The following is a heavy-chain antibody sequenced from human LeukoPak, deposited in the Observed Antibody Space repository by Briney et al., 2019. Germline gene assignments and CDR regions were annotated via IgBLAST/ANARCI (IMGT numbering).Heavy chain of an antibody. CDR1: GYTFTGYF. J-gene: IGHJ4*02. CDR3: ARDMVSTATPYFDS. D-gene: IGHD3-10*01. CDR2: INPNSGGT. V-gene: IGHV1-2*04. Sequence: EASVKVSCKISGYTFTGYFIHWVRQAPGQGLEWMGWINPNSGGTNYAEEFQGWVTMTRDTSINTAYMELSRLRSDDTAVYYCARDMVSTATPYFDSWGQGTLITVSS.